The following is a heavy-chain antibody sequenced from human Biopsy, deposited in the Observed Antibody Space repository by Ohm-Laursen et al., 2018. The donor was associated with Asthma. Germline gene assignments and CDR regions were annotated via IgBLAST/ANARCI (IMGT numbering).Heavy chain of an antibody. D-gene: IGHD1-26*01. CDR1: GFAFRSYA. J-gene: IGHJ4*02. CDR2: ISYDGSIT. V-gene: IGHV3-30*18. Sequence: SLRLSCAASGFAFRSYAMNWVRQAPGKGLEWVAVISYDGSITHYADSVKGRFTISRDNSKNTVYLDISSLRIEDAAVYYCAKELFPGWELRRGPDSWGQGTLVTVSS. CDR3: AKELFPGWELRRGPDS.